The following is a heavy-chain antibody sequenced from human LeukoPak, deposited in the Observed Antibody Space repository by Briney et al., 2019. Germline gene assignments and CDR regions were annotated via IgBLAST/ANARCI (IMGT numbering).Heavy chain of an antibody. CDR2: ISSSGSTI. Sequence: GGSLRLSCAASGFTFSSYEMNWVRQAPGKGLEWVSYISSSGSTIYCADSVKGRFTISRDNAKNSLYLQMNSLRAEDTAVYYCGRGSAEFDYWGQGTLVTVSS. J-gene: IGHJ4*02. V-gene: IGHV3-48*03. CDR3: GRGSAEFDY. D-gene: IGHD2-15*01. CDR1: GFTFSSYE.